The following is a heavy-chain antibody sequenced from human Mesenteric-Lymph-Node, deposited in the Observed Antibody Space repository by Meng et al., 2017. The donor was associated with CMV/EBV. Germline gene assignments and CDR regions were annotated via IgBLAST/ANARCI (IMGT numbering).Heavy chain of an antibody. CDR2: INHSGST. CDR1: GGSFSGYY. D-gene: IGHD3-9*01. J-gene: IGHJ4*02. CDR3: ARGSSYDILTGYFDY. V-gene: IGHV4-34*01. Sequence: QWQVPQWGAGLLKPSETLSVTCAVYGGSFSGYYWNWIRQSPEKGLEWIGEINHSGSTTYNPSFTSRIIISVDTSTNQISLNMSSVTAADTAVYYCARGSSYDILTGYFDYWGQGALVTVSS.